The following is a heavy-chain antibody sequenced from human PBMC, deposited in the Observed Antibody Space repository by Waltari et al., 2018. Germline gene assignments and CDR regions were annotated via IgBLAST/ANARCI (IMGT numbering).Heavy chain of an antibody. CDR2: ISGSGGST. CDR1: GFTFSSYA. J-gene: IGHJ4*02. Sequence: EVQLLESGGGLVQPGGSLRLSCAASGFTFSSYAMSWVRQAPGQGLEWVSAISGSGGSTYYADSVKGRFTISRDNSKNTLYLQMNSLRAEDTAVYYCAKVYPRGRYSSSEITHLPFDYWGQGTLVTVSS. V-gene: IGHV3-23*01. CDR3: AKVYPRGRYSSSEITHLPFDY. D-gene: IGHD6-6*01.